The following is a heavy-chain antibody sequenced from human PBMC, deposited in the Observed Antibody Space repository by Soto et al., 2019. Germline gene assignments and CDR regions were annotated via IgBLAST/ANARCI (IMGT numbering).Heavy chain of an antibody. CDR1: GFTFTNSA. CDR3: AEELHSGARCCSFDL. V-gene: IGHV1-58*01. J-gene: IGHJ3*01. CDR2: IIVGSGGT. D-gene: IGHD1-26*01. Sequence: SVKVSCKTSGFTFTNSAVQWVRQARGQRLEWIGWIIVGSGGTNYVQELQGRLTITRDVSTNTAYMELTSLRSEDTAMYYCAEELHSGARCCSFDLWGQGTMVTVSS.